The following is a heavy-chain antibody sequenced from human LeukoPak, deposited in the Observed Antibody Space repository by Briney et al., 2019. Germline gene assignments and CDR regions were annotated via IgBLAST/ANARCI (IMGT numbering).Heavy chain of an antibody. Sequence: GGSLRLSCAASGFTFGGYCMHWVRQAPGKGLEWVSRISPDGSSSNYADSVKGRFTMSRDNAKNTVYLQMDSLRAEDTAVFNCVRQVVYGASGIAYWGRGILVTVSS. CDR1: GFTFGGYC. J-gene: IGHJ4*02. CDR3: VRQVVYGASGIAY. V-gene: IGHV3-74*01. CDR2: ISPDGSSS. D-gene: IGHD4-17*01.